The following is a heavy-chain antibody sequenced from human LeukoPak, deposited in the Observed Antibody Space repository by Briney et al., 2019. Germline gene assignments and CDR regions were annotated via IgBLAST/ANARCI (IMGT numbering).Heavy chain of an antibody. V-gene: IGHV3-23*01. CDR3: ARVPQYYYYGMDV. CDR1: GFTFSSYA. CDR2: ISGSGGST. Sequence: GGSLRLSCAASGFTFSSYAMSWVRQAPGKGLEWVSAISGSGGSTYYADSVKGRFTISRDNSKNTLYLQMNSLRAEDTAVYYCARVPQYYYYGMDVWGQGTTVTVSS. J-gene: IGHJ6*02.